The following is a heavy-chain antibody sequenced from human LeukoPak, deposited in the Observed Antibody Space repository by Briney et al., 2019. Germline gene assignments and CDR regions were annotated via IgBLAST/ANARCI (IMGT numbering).Heavy chain of an antibody. Sequence: GASVKVSCKASGYTFTGYYMHWVRQAPGQGLEWMGWIHPNSGGTNFARSFQGRVTLTRDTSITTAYMDLRNLRSNDTAVYFCARTAYPSSSWFDPWGQGTLVTVSS. CDR3: ARTAYPSSSWFDP. CDR2: IHPNSGGT. J-gene: IGHJ5*02. D-gene: IGHD6-6*01. CDR1: GYTFTGYY. V-gene: IGHV1-2*02.